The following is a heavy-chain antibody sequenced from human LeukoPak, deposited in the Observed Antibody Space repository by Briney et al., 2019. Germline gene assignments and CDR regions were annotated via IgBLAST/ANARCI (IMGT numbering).Heavy chain of an antibody. CDR1: GFTFSSYG. CDR2: LSYDGSGK. V-gene: IGHV3-30*18. J-gene: IGHJ4*02. CDR3: AKGASESSTWYTYFDY. D-gene: IGHD6-13*01. Sequence: GGSLRLSCAASGFTFSSYGMYWVRQAPGKGLEWVAVLSYDGSGKYYADSVKGRFTVSRDNSRTTLYLQMNSLRAEDTAVYYCAKGASESSTWYTYFDYWGQGTLVTVSS.